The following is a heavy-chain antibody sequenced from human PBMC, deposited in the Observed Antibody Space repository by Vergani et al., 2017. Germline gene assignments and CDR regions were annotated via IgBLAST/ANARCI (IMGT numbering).Heavy chain of an antibody. Sequence: QVQLVQSGAEVKKPGSSVKVSCKASGGTFSSYAISWVRQAPGQGLEWMGGIIPIFGTANYAQKFQGRVTITADESTITAYMELSSLRSQDTAVYYCARGSAYYDFWSGYPVGGDYYYYMDVWGKGTTVTVSS. D-gene: IGHD3-3*01. CDR2: IIPIFGTA. CDR1: GGTFSSYA. J-gene: IGHJ6*03. CDR3: ARGSAYYDFWSGYPVGGDYYYYMDV. V-gene: IGHV1-69*01.